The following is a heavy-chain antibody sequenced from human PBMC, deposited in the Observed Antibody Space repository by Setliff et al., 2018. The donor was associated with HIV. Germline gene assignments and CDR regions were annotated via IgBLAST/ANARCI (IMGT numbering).Heavy chain of an antibody. CDR2: IWYDGSNK. V-gene: IGHV3-33*01. Sequence: GGSLRLSCAASGFTFSSCGMHWVRQAPGKGLEWVAVIWYDGSNKYYADSVKGRFTISRDNAKNSLYLQMNSLRDDDTSMYYCGRTITPDIWGQGTKVTVSS. CDR3: GRTITPDI. D-gene: IGHD1-20*01. CDR1: GFTFSSCG. J-gene: IGHJ3*02.